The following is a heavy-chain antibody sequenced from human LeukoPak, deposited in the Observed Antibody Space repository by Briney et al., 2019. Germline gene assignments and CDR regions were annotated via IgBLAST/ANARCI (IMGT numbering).Heavy chain of an antibody. J-gene: IGHJ4*02. CDR1: GYTFTGYY. Sequence: GASVKVSCKASGYTFTGYYMHWVRQAPGQGLEWMGWVNPNSGGTNYAQKFQGRVTMTRDTSISTAYMELSRLRSDDTAVYYCARDTITMVRGVIPKGEGYWGQGTLVTVSS. CDR3: ARDTITMVRGVIPKGEGY. V-gene: IGHV1-2*02. D-gene: IGHD3-10*01. CDR2: VNPNSGGT.